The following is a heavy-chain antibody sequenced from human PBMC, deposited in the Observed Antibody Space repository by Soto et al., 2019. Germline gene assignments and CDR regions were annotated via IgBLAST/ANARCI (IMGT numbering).Heavy chain of an antibody. D-gene: IGHD3-10*01. V-gene: IGHV1-8*01. CDR3: ANYRTIYPVAFNI. CDR1: GYTFTSYD. CDR2: VDPHSDNK. J-gene: IGHJ3*02. Sequence: QVQLVQSGAEVKKPGASVKVSCKASGYTFTSYDINWVRQAPGQGLEWIGWVDPHSDNKGSAQKFRERVTLTRDTSISTVYMELSSLRSEDTAVYYCANYRTIYPVAFNIWGQGTMVTGSS.